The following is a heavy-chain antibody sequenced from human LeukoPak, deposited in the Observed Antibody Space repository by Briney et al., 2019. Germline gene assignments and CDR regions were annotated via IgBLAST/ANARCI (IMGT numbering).Heavy chain of an antibody. CDR1: GYTFTTYA. CDR3: ARGDLNDGWYAWLGH. CDR2: INTNTGNP. V-gene: IGHV7-4-1*02. D-gene: IGHD6-19*01. Sequence: GDSVKVSCKASGYTFTTYAMNWVRQAPGQGLEWMGWINTNTGNPTYAQGFTGRFVFSLDTSVTTTYLQISSLEAADTAVYYCARGDLNDGWYAWLGHWGQGTLVTVSS. J-gene: IGHJ4*02.